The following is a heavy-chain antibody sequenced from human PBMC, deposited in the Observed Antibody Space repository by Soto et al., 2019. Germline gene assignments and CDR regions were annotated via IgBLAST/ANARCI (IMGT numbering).Heavy chain of an antibody. J-gene: IGHJ4*02. Sequence: QVQLQESGPGLVKPSETLSLTCTVSGGSVSSGSYYWSWIRQPPGKGLEWIGYIYYSGSTNYNPSLKSRVTISVDTSKNQFSLKLSSVTAADTAVYYCARSSSSWWLDYWGQGTLVTVSS. CDR2: IYYSGST. D-gene: IGHD6-13*01. CDR3: ARSSSSWWLDY. CDR1: GGSVSSGSYY. V-gene: IGHV4-61*01.